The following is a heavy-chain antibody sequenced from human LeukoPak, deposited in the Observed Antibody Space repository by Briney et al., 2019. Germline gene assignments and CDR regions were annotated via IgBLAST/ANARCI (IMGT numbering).Heavy chain of an antibody. Sequence: PGGSLRLSCATSGFSLSRNGMHWVRQAPGQGLEWVAFILSDGSYEYYADSVKGRFTISRDTSRNTLFLQMNSLRTEDTAVYYYAKDLGDWGQGTLVTVSS. CDR2: ILSDGSYE. CDR3: AKDLGD. V-gene: IGHV3-30*02. CDR1: GFSLSRNG. J-gene: IGHJ4*02.